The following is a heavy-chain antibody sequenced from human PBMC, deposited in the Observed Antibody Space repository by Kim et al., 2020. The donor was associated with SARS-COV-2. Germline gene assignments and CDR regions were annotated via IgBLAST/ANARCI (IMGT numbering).Heavy chain of an antibody. V-gene: IGHV3-23*01. CDR1: GFTFSSYA. Sequence: GGSLRLSCAASGFTFSSYAMSWVRQAPGKGLEWVSAISGSGGSTYYAGSVKGRFTISRDNSKNTMYLQMNSLRAEDTAVYYCAKDSGNDYGHQLDYWGQGTLVTISS. CDR3: AKDSGNDYGHQLDY. J-gene: IGHJ4*02. CDR2: ISGSGGST. D-gene: IGHD4-17*01.